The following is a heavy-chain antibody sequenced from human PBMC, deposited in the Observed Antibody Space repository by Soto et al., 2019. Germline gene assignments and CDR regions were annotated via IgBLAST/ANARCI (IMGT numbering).Heavy chain of an antibody. J-gene: IGHJ3*02. Sequence: GESLKISCKGSGYSFTSYWIGWVRQMPGKGLEWMGRIDPSDSYTNYSPSFQGHVTISADKSVSTAYLQWSSLKASDTAMYYCARLGAYCGGDCYRRAFDIWGQGTMVTV. D-gene: IGHD2-21*02. CDR1: GYSFTSYW. V-gene: IGHV5-10-1*01. CDR2: IDPSDSYT. CDR3: ARLGAYCGGDCYRRAFDI.